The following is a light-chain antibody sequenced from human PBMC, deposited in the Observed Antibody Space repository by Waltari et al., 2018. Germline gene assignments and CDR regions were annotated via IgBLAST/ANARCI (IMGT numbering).Light chain of an antibody. CDR3: QLRTGWPMT. J-gene: IGKJ5*01. CDR1: QRVSNS. Sequence: EVVLTQSPATLSLSPGERATLSCRASQRVSNSLAWYRQKPGQAPSLLIYDAATRAAVIPGRFSGSGSGTDFTLTISSLEPEDFAVYYCQLRTGWPMTFGQGTRLEIK. V-gene: IGKV3-11*01. CDR2: DAA.